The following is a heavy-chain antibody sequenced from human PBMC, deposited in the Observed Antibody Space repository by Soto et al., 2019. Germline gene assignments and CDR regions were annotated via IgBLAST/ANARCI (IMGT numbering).Heavy chain of an antibody. CDR2: IFSNDEK. V-gene: IGHV2-26*01. J-gene: IGHJ5*02. CDR3: ARAKQWLVRGNSFDP. CDR1: GFSLSNARMG. Sequence: QVTLKESGPVLVKPTETLTLTCTVSGFSLSNARMGVSWIRQPPGKALEWLAHIFSNDEKSYSTSLKSRLTISKDTSKSQVVLTMTNMDPVDTATYYCARAKQWLVRGNSFDPWGQGTLVTVSS. D-gene: IGHD6-19*01.